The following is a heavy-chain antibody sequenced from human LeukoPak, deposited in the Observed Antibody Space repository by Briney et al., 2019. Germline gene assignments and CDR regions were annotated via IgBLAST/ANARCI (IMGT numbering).Heavy chain of an antibody. V-gene: IGHV3-15*01. CDR1: GFTFSNAW. D-gene: IGHD6-13*01. J-gene: IGHJ4*02. Sequence: PGGSLRLSCAASGFTFSNAWMSWVRQAPGKGLEWVGRIKSKTDGGTTDYAAPVKGRFTISRDDSKNTLYLQMNRLKTEDTAVYYCTTESSIAAADYWGQGTLVTVSS. CDR2: IKSKTDGGTT. CDR3: TTESSIAAADY.